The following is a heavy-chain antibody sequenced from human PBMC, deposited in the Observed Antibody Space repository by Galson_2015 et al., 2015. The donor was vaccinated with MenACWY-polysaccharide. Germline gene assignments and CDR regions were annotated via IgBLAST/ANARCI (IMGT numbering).Heavy chain of an antibody. V-gene: IGHV4-31*02. D-gene: IGHD2-21*02. J-gene: IGHJ4*02. CDR3: ARGIYCGGDCYSGTDY. Sequence: NPSLRSRVSISRDTSKNQFSLGLSSVTGADTAVYYCARGIYCGGDCYSGTDYWGQGTLVTVSS.